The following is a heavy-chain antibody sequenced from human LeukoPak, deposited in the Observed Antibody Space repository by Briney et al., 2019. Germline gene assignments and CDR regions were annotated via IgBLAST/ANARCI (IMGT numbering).Heavy chain of an antibody. Sequence: SVKVSCKASGGTFSSYAISWVRQAPGQELEWMGRIIPILGIANYAQKFQGRVTITADKSTSTAYMELSSLRSEDTAVYYCARDRSLRYSYASPWGQGTLVTVSS. V-gene: IGHV1-69*04. CDR1: GGTFSSYA. CDR2: IIPILGIA. J-gene: IGHJ5*02. CDR3: ARDRSLRYSYASP. D-gene: IGHD5-18*01.